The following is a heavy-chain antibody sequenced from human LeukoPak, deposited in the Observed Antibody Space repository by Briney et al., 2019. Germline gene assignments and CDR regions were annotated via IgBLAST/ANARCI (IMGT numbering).Heavy chain of an antibody. V-gene: IGHV1-18*01. J-gene: IGHJ4*02. D-gene: IGHD4-17*01. CDR3: ARETNGDYSFDY. Sequence: GASVKASCKASGYTFTSYGISWVRQAPGQGLEWMGWISAYNGNTNYAQRLQGRVTMTTDTSTSTAYMELRSLRSDDTAVYYCARETNGDYSFDYWGQGTLVTVSS. CDR2: ISAYNGNT. CDR1: GYTFTSYG.